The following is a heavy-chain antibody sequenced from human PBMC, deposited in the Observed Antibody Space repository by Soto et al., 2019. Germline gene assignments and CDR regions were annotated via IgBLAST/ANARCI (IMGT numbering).Heavy chain of an antibody. CDR2: IIPIFGTA. Sequence: ASVKVSCKAPGGTFSSYAISWVRQAPGQGLEWMGGIIPIFGTANYAQRFQGRVTITADESTSTAYMELSSLRSEDTAVYYCARSHSSGWSHAFDIWGQGTMVTVSS. J-gene: IGHJ3*02. CDR1: GGTFSSYA. D-gene: IGHD6-19*01. V-gene: IGHV1-69*13. CDR3: ARSHSSGWSHAFDI.